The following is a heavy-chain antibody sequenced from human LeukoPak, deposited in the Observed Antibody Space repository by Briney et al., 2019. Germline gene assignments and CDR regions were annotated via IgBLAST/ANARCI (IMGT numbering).Heavy chain of an antibody. CDR2: ISYDGSNK. V-gene: IGHV3-30*03. D-gene: IGHD3-3*01. Sequence: GGSLRLSCAASGFTFSSYGMHWVRQAPGKGLEWVAVISYDGSNKYYADSVKGRFTISRDNSKSTLYLQMNSLRAEGTAVYYCARDKFGGFFDYWGQGTLVTVSS. CDR1: GFTFSSYG. CDR3: ARDKFGGFFDY. J-gene: IGHJ4*02.